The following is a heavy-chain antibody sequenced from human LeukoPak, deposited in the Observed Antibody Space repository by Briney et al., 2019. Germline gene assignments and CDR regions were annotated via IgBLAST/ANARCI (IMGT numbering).Heavy chain of an antibody. J-gene: IGHJ4*02. V-gene: IGHV4-59*08. CDR1: GGSISSYY. Sequence: SETLSLTYTVSGGSISSYYWSWIRQPPGKGLEWIGYIYYSGSTNYNPSLKSRVTISVDTSKNQFSLKLSSVTAADTAAYYCARQPVRDFPYFDYWGQGTLVTVSS. CDR2: IYYSGST. CDR3: ARQPVRDFPYFDY. D-gene: IGHD2-21*02.